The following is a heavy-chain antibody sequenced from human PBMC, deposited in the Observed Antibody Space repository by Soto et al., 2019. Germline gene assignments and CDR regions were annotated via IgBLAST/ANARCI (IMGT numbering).Heavy chain of an antibody. CDR3: ARGGSSGYHYWVVY. Sequence: ASVKVSCKASGYTFTSYAMHWVRQAPGQRLEWMGWINAGNGNTKYSQKFKGRVTITRDTSASTAYMELSSLRCEDTAVYYCARGGSSGYHYWVVYWGQGTLVTVS. CDR1: GYTFTSYA. J-gene: IGHJ4*02. CDR2: INAGNGNT. D-gene: IGHD3-22*01. V-gene: IGHV1-3*01.